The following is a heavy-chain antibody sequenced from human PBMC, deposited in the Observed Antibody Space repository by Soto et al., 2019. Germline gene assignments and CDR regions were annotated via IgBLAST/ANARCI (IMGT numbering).Heavy chain of an antibody. CDR1: GYTFTSYD. V-gene: IGHV1-8*01. CDR3: ASDKVGMVDY. J-gene: IGHJ4*02. CDR2: MNPNRGNT. D-gene: IGHD5-12*01. Sequence: QGQLVQSGAEVKKPGASVKVSCQASGYTFTSYDINWVRQATVQGLEWMGWMNPNRGNTGYAQKFKGSVTMTRNTSISTAYMELSSLRSEDTAVYYCASDKVGMVDYWGQGTLVTVSS.